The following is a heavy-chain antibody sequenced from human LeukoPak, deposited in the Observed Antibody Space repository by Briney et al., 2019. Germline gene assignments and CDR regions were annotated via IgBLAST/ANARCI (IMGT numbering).Heavy chain of an antibody. Sequence: PGGSLRLSCAASGFTFSGSAMHWVRQASGKGLEWVGRIRSKANSYATAYAASVKGRFTISRDDSKNTAYLQMNSLKTEDTAVYYCTSRLRMVYAIVDYWGQGTLVTVSS. D-gene: IGHD2-8*01. V-gene: IGHV3-73*01. CDR3: TSRLRMVYAIVDY. J-gene: IGHJ4*02. CDR2: IRSKANSYAT. CDR1: GFTFSGSA.